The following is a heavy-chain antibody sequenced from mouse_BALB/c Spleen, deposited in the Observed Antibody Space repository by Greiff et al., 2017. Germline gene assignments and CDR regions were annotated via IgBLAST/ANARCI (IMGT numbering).Heavy chain of an antibody. J-gene: IGHJ4*01. CDR2: ISYSGST. CDR3: ARLPGFYAMDY. D-gene: IGHD3-2*02. V-gene: IGHV3-2*02. CDR1: GYSITSDYA. Sequence: DVQLQESGPGLVKPSQSLSLTCTVTGYSITSDYAWNWIRQFPGNKLEWMGYISYSGSTSYNPSLKSRISITRDTSKNQFFLQLNSVTTEDTATYYCARLPGFYAMDYWGQGTSVTVSS.